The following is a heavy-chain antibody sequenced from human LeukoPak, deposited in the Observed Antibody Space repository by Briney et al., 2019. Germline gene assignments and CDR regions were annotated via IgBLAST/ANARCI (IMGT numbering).Heavy chain of an antibody. CDR2: MNPNSGNT. V-gene: IGHV1-8*01. Sequence: GASVKVSCKASGYTFTSYDINWVRQATGQGLEWMGWMNPNSGNTGYAQKFQGRVTMTTDTSTSTVYMELSSLRSEDTAVYYCARDMPHNCFDPWGQGTLVTVSP. CDR1: GYTFTSYD. J-gene: IGHJ5*02. D-gene: IGHD2-2*01. CDR3: ARDMPHNCFDP.